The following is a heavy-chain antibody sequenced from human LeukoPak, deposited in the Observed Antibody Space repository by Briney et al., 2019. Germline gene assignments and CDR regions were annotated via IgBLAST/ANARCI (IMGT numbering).Heavy chain of an antibody. D-gene: IGHD3-3*01. CDR1: GLVFSDYG. CDR3: ASGYDFSSGSKRGFDN. Sequence: GGSLRLSCAASGLVFSDYGFNWVRQAQGKGLEWISYISSGGSDIFYADSVKGRFTISRDNAKSSVFLQMSSLRGEDTAVYYCASGYDFSSGSKRGFDNWGQGALVTVSS. V-gene: IGHV3-48*01. J-gene: IGHJ4*02. CDR2: ISSGGSDI.